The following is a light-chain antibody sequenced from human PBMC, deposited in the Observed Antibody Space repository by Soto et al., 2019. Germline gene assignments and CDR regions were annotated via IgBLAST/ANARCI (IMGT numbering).Light chain of an antibody. CDR1: QSVGSN. CDR3: QQYNGWPLT. J-gene: IGKJ4*01. Sequence: EIVMTQSAATLSVSPGERATLSCRPSQSVGSNLAWYQQKPGQAPRLLIYGASTRATGIPARFSGSGSGTEFTLTISSLQSEDFAVYYCQQYNGWPLTFGGGNKGDIK. CDR2: GAS. V-gene: IGKV3-15*01.